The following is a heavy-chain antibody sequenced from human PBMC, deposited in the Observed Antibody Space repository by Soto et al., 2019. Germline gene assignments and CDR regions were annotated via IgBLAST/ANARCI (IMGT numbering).Heavy chain of an antibody. Sequence: VKVSCKASGGTFSSYAISWVRQAPGQGLEWMGGIIPIFGTANYAQKFQGRVTITADESTSTAYMELSSLRSEDTAVYYCASGPEYSYGFLVWYYYYGMDVWGQGTTVTVSS. CDR2: IIPIFGTA. CDR1: GGTFSSYA. CDR3: ASGPEYSYGFLVWYYYYGMDV. D-gene: IGHD5-18*01. J-gene: IGHJ6*02. V-gene: IGHV1-69*01.